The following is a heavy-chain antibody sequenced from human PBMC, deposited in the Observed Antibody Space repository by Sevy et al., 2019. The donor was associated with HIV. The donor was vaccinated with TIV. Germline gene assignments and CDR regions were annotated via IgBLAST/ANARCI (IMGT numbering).Heavy chain of an antibody. J-gene: IGHJ6*02. D-gene: IGHD6-19*01. CDR1: GFTFSSYG. CDR2: IWYDGSNK. V-gene: IGHV3-33*01. CDR3: AREYSSGWNNYYYGMDV. Sequence: GGSLRLSCAASGFTFSSYGMHWVRQAPGKGLEWVAVIWYDGSNKYYAYSVKGRFTISRDNSKNTLYLQMNSLRAEDTAVYYCAREYSSGWNNYYYGMDVWGQGTTVTVSS.